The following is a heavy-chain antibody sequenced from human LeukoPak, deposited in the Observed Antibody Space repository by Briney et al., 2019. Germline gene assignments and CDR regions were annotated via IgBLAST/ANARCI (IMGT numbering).Heavy chain of an antibody. CDR1: GFTFSSYA. D-gene: IGHD5-18*01. J-gene: IGHJ4*02. CDR2: ITASGGNT. Sequence: EGSLRLSCAASGFTFSSYAMNWVRQAPGKGLEWVSSITASGGNTYYADSVKGRFTISRDNSKNTFYLQMNSLRAEDTAVYYCARAMAVIYSYGKQDYWGQGTLVTVSS. CDR3: ARAMAVIYSYGKQDY. V-gene: IGHV3-23*01.